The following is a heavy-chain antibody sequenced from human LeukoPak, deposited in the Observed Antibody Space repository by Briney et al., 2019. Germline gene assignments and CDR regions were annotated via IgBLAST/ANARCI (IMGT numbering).Heavy chain of an antibody. CDR1: GFTFDDYT. CDR2: ISWNGGTT. J-gene: IGHJ5*01. D-gene: IGHD1-26*01. V-gene: IGHV3-43*01. Sequence: PGGSLRLSCAASGFTFDDYTMHWVRQAPGKGLEWVSVISWNGGTTYYADSVKGRFTISRDNSENSLYLQMNSLRTDDTALYYCAKGNTGTYYDNWFDPWGQGTLVTVSS. CDR3: AKGNTGTYYDNWFDP.